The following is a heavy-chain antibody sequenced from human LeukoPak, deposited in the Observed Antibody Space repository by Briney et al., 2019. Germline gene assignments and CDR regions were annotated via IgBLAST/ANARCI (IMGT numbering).Heavy chain of an antibody. D-gene: IGHD2-15*01. CDR1: GFIFNTYG. J-gene: IGHJ3*02. V-gene: IGHV3-21*01. CDR3: AREQQYCSGGSCYGPDAFDI. CDR2: ISSSSSYI. Sequence: GGSLRLSCAASGFIFNTYGMHWVRQAPGKGLEWVSSISSSSSYIYYADSVKGRFTISRDNAKNSLYLQMNSLRAEDTAVYYCAREQQYCSGGSCYGPDAFDIWGQGTMVTVSS.